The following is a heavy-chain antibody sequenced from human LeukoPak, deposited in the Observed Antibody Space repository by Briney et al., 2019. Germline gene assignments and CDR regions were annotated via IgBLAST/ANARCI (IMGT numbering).Heavy chain of an antibody. J-gene: IGHJ4*02. CDR2: IYHSGST. CDR1: GGSISSGGYY. V-gene: IGHV4-30-2*01. CDR3: ARDLSLDY. Sequence: SETLSLTCTVSGGSISSGGYYWSWIRQPPGKGLEWIGYIYHSGSTYYNPSLKSRVTISVDRSKNQFSLKLSSVTAADTAVYYCARDLSLDYWGQGTLVTVSS.